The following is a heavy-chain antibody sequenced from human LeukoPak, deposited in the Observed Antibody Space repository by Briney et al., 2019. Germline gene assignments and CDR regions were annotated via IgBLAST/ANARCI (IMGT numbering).Heavy chain of an antibody. CDR1: GGSISSYY. Sequence: SETLSLTCTVSGGSISSYYWSWIRRPPGKGLEWIGYIYYSGSTNYNPSLKSRVTISVDTSKNQFSLKLSSVTAADTAVYYCARDYRGRAFDIWGQGTMVTVSS. J-gene: IGHJ3*02. V-gene: IGHV4-59*01. CDR3: ARDYRGRAFDI. D-gene: IGHD4-11*01. CDR2: IYYSGST.